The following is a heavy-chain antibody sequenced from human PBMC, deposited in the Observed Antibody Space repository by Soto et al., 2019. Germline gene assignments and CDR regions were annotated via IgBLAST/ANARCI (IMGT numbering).Heavy chain of an antibody. CDR1: GGTFSSYA. CDR3: ARIIVGATYYYYYGMDV. J-gene: IGHJ6*02. D-gene: IGHD1-26*01. Sequence: QVQLVQSGAEVKKPGSSVKVSCKASGGTFSSYAISWVRQAPGQGLEWMGGIIPIFGTANYAQKFQGRVTITADKSTSTAYMELSSLRSEDTAVYYCARIIVGATYYYYYGMDVWGQGTTVTVSS. CDR2: IIPIFGTA. V-gene: IGHV1-69*06.